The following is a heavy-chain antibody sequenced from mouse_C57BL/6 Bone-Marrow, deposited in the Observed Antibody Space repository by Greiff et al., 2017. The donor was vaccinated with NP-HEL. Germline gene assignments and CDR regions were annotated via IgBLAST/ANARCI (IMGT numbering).Heavy chain of an antibody. V-gene: IGHV1-82*01. J-gene: IGHJ2*01. Sequence: VQLQQSGPELVKPGASVKISCKASGYTFSTSWMNWMKQRPGKGLEWIGRIYPGDGDTHYSGKFEGKASLTADKSSNAAYMQLSSLTSEDSAVYFGARGESWGAFFDYGGQGTTLTVSS. CDR1: GYTFSTSW. D-gene: IGHD6-1*01. CDR2: IYPGDGDT. CDR3: ARGESWGAFFDY.